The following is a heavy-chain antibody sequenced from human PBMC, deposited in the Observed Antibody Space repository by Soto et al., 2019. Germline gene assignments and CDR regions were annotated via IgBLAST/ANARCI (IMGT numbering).Heavy chain of an antibody. J-gene: IGHJ4*02. CDR2: ISGSGGST. Sequence: PGGSLRLSCAASGFTFSSYAMSWVRQAPGKGLEWVSAISGSGGSTYYADSVKGRFTISRDNSKNTLYLQMNSLRAEDTAVYYCARPVAVAGFFDYWGQGTLVTVSS. V-gene: IGHV3-23*01. CDR3: ARPVAVAGFFDY. CDR1: GFTFSSYA. D-gene: IGHD6-19*01.